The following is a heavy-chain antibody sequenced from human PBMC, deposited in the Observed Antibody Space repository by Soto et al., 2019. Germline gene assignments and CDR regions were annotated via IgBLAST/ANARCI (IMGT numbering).Heavy chain of an antibody. J-gene: IGHJ4*02. CDR2: ISSSGYTI. CDR3: ARDQGGYSYGYSFDY. Sequence: QVQLVESGGGLVKPGGSLRLSCAASGFSFSDYYMNWMRQAPGKGLEWVAYISSSGYTIYYADSVKGRFTISRDNTKNSLYLQMNSLRAEDTAVYYCARDQGGYSYGYSFDYWGQGTLVTVSS. CDR1: GFSFSDYY. D-gene: IGHD5-18*01. V-gene: IGHV3-11*01.